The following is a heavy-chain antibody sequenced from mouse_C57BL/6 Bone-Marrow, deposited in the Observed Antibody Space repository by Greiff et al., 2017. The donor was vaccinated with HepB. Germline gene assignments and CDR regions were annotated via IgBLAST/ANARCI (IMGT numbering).Heavy chain of an antibody. CDR2: IDPSDSYN. V-gene: IGHV1-50*01. CDR1: GYTFTSYW. D-gene: IGHD2-4*01. J-gene: IGHJ3*01. CDR3: ARGGYYDYDGAWFAY. Sequence: QVQLQQPGAELVKPGASVKLSCKASGYTFTSYWMQWVKQRPGQGLEWIGEIDPSDSYNNYNQKFKGKATLTVDTSSSTAYMQLSSLTSEDSAVYYCARGGYYDYDGAWFAYWGQGTLVTVSA.